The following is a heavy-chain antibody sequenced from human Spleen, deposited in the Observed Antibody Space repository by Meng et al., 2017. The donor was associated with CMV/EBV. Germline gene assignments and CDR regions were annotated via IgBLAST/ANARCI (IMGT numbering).Heavy chain of an antibody. CDR2: VYYSGTT. J-gene: IGHJ6*02. V-gene: IGHV4-61*01. CDR1: GGSVSNGNYY. Sequence: SETLSLTCTVSGGSVSNGNYYWSWIRQPPGKGLEWIGYVYYSGTTNYNPSLKSRVTISVDTSKNQFSLKLSSVTAADTAVYYCAREEPILVGSVFIGGMDVWGQGTTVTVSS. D-gene: IGHD3-10*02. CDR3: AREEPILVGSVFIGGMDV.